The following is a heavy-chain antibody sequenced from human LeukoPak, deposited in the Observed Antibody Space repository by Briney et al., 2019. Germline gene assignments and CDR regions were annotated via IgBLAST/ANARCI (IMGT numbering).Heavy chain of an antibody. J-gene: IGHJ3*02. CDR1: GGSISSSSYY. CDR3: ARETYGSPGDLYAFDI. Sequence: ETSETLSLTCTVSGGSISSSSYYWGWIRQPPGKGLEWIGSIYYSGSIYYNPSLKSRVTISVDTSKNQFSLKLSSVTAADTAVYYCARETYGSPGDLYAFDIWGQGTMVTVSS. V-gene: IGHV4-39*02. D-gene: IGHD1-26*01. CDR2: IYYSGSI.